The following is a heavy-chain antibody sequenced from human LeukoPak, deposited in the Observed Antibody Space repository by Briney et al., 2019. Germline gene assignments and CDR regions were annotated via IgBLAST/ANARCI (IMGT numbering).Heavy chain of an antibody. J-gene: IGHJ1*01. CDR3: ARSGYSSSWYSHYAEYFQH. D-gene: IGHD6-13*01. V-gene: IGHV3-33*01. Sequence: PGGSLRLSCAASGFTFSSYGMHWVRQAPGKGLEWVAVIWYDGSNKYYADSVKGRFTISRDNSKNTLYLQMNSLRAEDTAVYYCARSGYSSSWYSHYAEYFQHWGQGTLVTVSS. CDR2: IWYDGSNK. CDR1: GFTFSSYG.